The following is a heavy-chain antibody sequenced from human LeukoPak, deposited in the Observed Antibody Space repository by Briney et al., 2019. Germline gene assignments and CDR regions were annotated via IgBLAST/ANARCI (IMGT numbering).Heavy chain of an antibody. CDR2: ISAYNGNT. CDR1: GYTFTSYG. D-gene: IGHD6-13*01. Sequence: ASVKVSCKASGYTFTSYGISWVRQAPGQGLEWMGWISAYNGNTNYAQKLQGRVTMTTDTSTSTAYVELRSLRSDDTAVYYCARDRIPYSSSWYFDYWGQGTLVTVSS. V-gene: IGHV1-18*01. J-gene: IGHJ4*02. CDR3: ARDRIPYSSSWYFDY.